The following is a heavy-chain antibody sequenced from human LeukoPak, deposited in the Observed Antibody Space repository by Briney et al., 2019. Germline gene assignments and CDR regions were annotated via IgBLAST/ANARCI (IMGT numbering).Heavy chain of an antibody. V-gene: IGHV3-48*02. CDR1: GFTFGSYT. CDR3: AAAGDY. Sequence: GGSLRLSCAVSGFTFGSYTMNWVRRAPGKGLEWVSHISSTSTTYYADSVKGRFTTSRDNAKNLLYLQMNSLRDEDTAVYYCAAAGDYWGQGTLVTVSS. J-gene: IGHJ4*02. CDR2: ISSTSTT. D-gene: IGHD3-10*01.